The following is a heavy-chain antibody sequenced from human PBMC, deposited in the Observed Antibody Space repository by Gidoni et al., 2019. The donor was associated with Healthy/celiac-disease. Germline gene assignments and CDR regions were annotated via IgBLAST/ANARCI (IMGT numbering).Heavy chain of an antibody. Sequence: QMQLLDSVGGLVKPGGSLIPSCAASGFPFSDYYMHWIRQAPGKGREWVAYISISSSYTNYADSVKGRFTSSRDNAKNSLDLQMNSLRAEDTAVYYCARDLDYGDPGTFQHWGQGTLVTVSS. CDR1: GFPFSDYY. D-gene: IGHD4-17*01. V-gene: IGHV3-11*05. CDR3: ARDLDYGDPGTFQH. CDR2: ISISSSYT. J-gene: IGHJ1*01.